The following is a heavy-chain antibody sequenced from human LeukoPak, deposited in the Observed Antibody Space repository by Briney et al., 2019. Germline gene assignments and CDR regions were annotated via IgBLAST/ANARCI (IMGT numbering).Heavy chain of an antibody. V-gene: IGHV4-31*03. CDR2: IYFSEST. D-gene: IGHD3-9*01. CDR3: ARGIYDILAGYYAAFAS. J-gene: IGHJ4*02. CDR1: GGSISRGGYY. Sequence: SQTLSLTCTVSGGSISRGGYYWGWLRQHPGKGWEWFGYIYFSESTYYIPSLKRRVTISVDTSKHQFSLRLSSVTAAATAVYYCARGIYDILAGYYAAFASGGRGTLATVS.